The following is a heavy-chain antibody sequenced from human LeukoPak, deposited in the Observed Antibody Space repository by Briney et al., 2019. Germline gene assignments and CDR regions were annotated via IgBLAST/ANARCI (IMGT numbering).Heavy chain of an antibody. Sequence: HPGGSLRLSCAASGFTFSSYAMSWVRRAPGKGLEWVSAIYGGGNTYYADSVKGRFTISRDNSKNTLYLQMNSLRAEDTAVYYCAKDRVDDFWSGYYPRDAFDIWGQGTMVTVSS. D-gene: IGHD3-3*01. CDR3: AKDRVDDFWSGYYPRDAFDI. J-gene: IGHJ3*02. CDR2: IYGGGNT. CDR1: GFTFSSYA. V-gene: IGHV3-23*01.